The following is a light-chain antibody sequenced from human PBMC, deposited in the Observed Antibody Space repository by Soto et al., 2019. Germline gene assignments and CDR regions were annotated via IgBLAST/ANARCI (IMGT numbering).Light chain of an antibody. Sequence: QSALTQPHSVSGSPGQSVTISCTGTSSDVGGYNYVSWYQQHPGQAPKLIIYEDTKRPSGVSNRFSGSTSDNTPSLTISGLQAEDEAHYYCCSYAGHSTYVFAGGTKLTVL. V-gene: IGLV2-11*01. J-gene: IGLJ1*01. CDR1: SSDVGGYNY. CDR2: EDT. CDR3: CSYAGHSTYV.